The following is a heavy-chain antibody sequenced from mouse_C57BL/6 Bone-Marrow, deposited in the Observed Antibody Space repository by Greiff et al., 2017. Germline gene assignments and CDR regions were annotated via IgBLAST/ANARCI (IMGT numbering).Heavy chain of an antibody. Sequence: VQLKQSGPELVKPGASVKIPCKASGYTFTDYNMDWVKQSHGKSLEWIGDINLNNGGTIYNQKFKGKATLTVDKSSSTAYMELRSLTSEDTAVYYCAREVGDYWGQGTTLTVSS. CDR2: INLNNGGT. J-gene: IGHJ2*01. CDR1: GYTFTDYN. CDR3: AREVGDY. V-gene: IGHV1-18*01. D-gene: IGHD1-1*02.